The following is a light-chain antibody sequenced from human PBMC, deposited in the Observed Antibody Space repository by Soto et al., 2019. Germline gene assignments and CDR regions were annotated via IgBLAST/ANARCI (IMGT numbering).Light chain of an antibody. CDR2: GAS. V-gene: IGKV3-15*01. Sequence: EIVMTQSPATLSVSPGERATLSCRASQTVSSKLAWYQLKPGQAPRLLIYGASTRATDIPARFSGSGSGTDFALTIGSLQSEDCAVYYCQQYNNWSPAFGQGTTVE. CDR3: QQYNNWSPA. CDR1: QTVSSK. J-gene: IGKJ1*01.